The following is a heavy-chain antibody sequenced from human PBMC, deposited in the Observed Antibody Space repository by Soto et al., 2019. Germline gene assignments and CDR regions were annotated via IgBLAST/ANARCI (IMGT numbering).Heavy chain of an antibody. CDR2: ISGSGGSSYSQ. CDR3: AKPTGYHPLPWFDP. CDR1: GFSLSSYA. V-gene: IGHV3-23*01. J-gene: IGHJ5*02. D-gene: IGHD3-9*01. Sequence: PGGSLRLSCVGSGFSLSSYAMSWVRQAPGKGLQWVSTISGSGGSSYSQYYADSVKGRFTVSRDKSKNTLYLQITNLRVEDTAVYYCAKPTGYHPLPWFDPWGQGTLVTVSS.